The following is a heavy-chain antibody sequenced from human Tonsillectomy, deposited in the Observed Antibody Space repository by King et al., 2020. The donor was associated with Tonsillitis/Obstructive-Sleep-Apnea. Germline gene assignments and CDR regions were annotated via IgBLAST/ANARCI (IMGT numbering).Heavy chain of an antibody. CDR2: ISSRGGVT. J-gene: IGHJ4*02. CDR3: ARDLRHSSNQDF. D-gene: IGHD2-2*01. Sequence: VQLVESGGGLVQPGGSLRLSCTASGFPFSDSPMCWVRQAPGKGLQWVSSISSRGGVTYYADSVKGRFTISRDNSQSTLYLQMDSLRAGDTALYYCARDLRHSSNQDFWGQGALVTVSS. CDR1: GFPFSDSP. V-gene: IGHV3-23*04.